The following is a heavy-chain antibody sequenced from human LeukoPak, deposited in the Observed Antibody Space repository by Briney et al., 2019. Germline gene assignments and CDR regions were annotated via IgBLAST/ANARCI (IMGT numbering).Heavy chain of an antibody. CDR2: IYTSGST. Sequence: PSETLSLTCTVSGGSISSYYWSWIRQPAGKGLEWIGRIYTSGSTNYNPSLKSRVTMSVDTSKNQFSLKLNSVTAADTAVYFCARGRSIGFGEFSDYWGQGTLVTVSS. CDR1: GGSISSYY. J-gene: IGHJ4*02. V-gene: IGHV4-4*07. D-gene: IGHD3-10*01. CDR3: ARGRSIGFGEFSDY.